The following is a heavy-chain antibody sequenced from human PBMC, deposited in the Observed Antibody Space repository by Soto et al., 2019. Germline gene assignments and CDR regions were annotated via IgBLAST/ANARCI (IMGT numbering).Heavy chain of an antibody. CDR1: GFTFSSYA. J-gene: IGHJ4*02. CDR2: ISGSGGST. CDR3: GKDLSVGSGYYYASGRFDY. Sequence: AGGSLRLSCAASGFTFSSYAMSWVRQAPGKGLEWVSAISGSGGSTYYADSVKGRFTISRDNSKNTLYLQMNSLRAEDTAVYYCGKDLSVGSGYYYASGRFDYWGQGTLVTVSS. D-gene: IGHD3-22*01. V-gene: IGHV3-23*01.